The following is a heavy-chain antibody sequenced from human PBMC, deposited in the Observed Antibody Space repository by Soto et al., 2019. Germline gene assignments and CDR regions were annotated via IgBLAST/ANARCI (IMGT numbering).Heavy chain of an antibody. J-gene: IGHJ4*02. D-gene: IGHD6-19*01. CDR1: GYNISSYD. Sequence: ASVKVSCKASGYNISSYDIIWVRQAAGQGLEWMGWMDPNRGHSDSVQNFRGRVTMTTNISASTAYMELSGLRSDDTAVYYCARDPPDFLSAFDYWGRGTLVTVSS. V-gene: IGHV1-8*01. CDR2: MDPNRGHS. CDR3: ARDPPDFLSAFDY.